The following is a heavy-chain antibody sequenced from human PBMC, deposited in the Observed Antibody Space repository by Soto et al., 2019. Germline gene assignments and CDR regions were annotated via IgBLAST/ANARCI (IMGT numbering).Heavy chain of an antibody. CDR1: GGSISNNY. CDR3: ERDSIWLLLSDY. Sequence: PSETLSLTCTVSGGSISNNYWSWIRQPPGKGLEWIGYIHYSGSTNYNPSLKSRVTISVDTSKNQFSLKLDSVTAADTAVYFCERDSIWLLLSDYWGQGSLVTVSS. J-gene: IGHJ4*02. CDR2: IHYSGST. D-gene: IGHD3-22*01. V-gene: IGHV4-4*08.